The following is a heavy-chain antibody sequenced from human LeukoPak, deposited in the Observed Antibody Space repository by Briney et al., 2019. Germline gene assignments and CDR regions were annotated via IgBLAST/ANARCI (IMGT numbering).Heavy chain of an antibody. Sequence: GASVNVSCKASGGTFSSYAISWVRQAPGQGLEWMRGIIPIFGTANYAQKFQGRVTITADESTSTAYMELSSLRSEDTAVYYCARNLAAEPFFDYWGQGSLVTVSS. J-gene: IGHJ4*02. CDR2: IIPIFGTA. CDR1: GGTFSSYA. D-gene: IGHD6-13*01. CDR3: ARNLAAEPFFDY. V-gene: IGHV1-69*13.